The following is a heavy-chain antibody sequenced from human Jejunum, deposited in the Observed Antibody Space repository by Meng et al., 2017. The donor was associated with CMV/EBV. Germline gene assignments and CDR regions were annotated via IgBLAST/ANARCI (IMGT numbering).Heavy chain of an antibody. V-gene: IGHV4-39*07. D-gene: IGHD3-16*01. CDR2: IYYSGST. J-gene: IGHJ5*02. Sequence: SGASLTSGSGYWGWIRQSPGKELEWIGTIYYSGSTHYSPSVRSRITMSVDTSKNLFSLELSYVTAADTAVYYCARNATGGGWFDPWGQGTLVTVSS. CDR1: GASLTSGSGY. CDR3: ARNATGGGWFDP.